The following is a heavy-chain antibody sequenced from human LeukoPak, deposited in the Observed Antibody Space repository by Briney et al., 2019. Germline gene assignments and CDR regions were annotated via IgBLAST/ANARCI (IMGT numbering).Heavy chain of an antibody. D-gene: IGHD7-27*01. CDR1: GGSISSGANY. CDR3: ARDLGPYNWFDP. V-gene: IGHV4-30-2*01. J-gene: IGHJ5*02. Sequence: SQTLSLTCTVSGGSISSGANYWSWIRQPPGRGLEWIGYISHSESAYYSPSLESRITISVDRSKNQFSLKLRSVTAADTAIYYCARDLGPYNWFDPWGQGTLVTVSS. CDR2: ISHSESA.